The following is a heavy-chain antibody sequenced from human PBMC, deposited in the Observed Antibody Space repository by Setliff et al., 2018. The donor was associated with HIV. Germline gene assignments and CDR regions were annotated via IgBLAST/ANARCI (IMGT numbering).Heavy chain of an antibody. CDR1: GGSINYCY. D-gene: IGHD2-15*01. V-gene: IGHV4-4*08. J-gene: IGHJ6*02. CDR3: ARKAADVSGGGMDV. CDR2: IHPSGET. Sequence: PSETLSLTCTVSGGSINYCYWSWIRQPPGKNPEYIGYIHPSGETYYSPSLMSRLTISLDTANNRFSLRLTSATAADTAIYYCARKAADVSGGGMDVWGQGTTVTVPS.